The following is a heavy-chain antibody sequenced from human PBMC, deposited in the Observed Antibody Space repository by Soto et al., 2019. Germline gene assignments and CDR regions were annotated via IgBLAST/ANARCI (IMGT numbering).Heavy chain of an antibody. Sequence: TGGSLRLSCAASGFTFSTYSMNWVRQAPGKGLEWVSYISSSSSTIFYTDSVKGRFTVSRDNAKNSLYLQMNSLRVEGTAVYYCAYSSTPFDYWGQGTLVTVSS. D-gene: IGHD6-13*01. CDR3: AYSSTPFDY. V-gene: IGHV3-48*01. CDR2: ISSSSSTI. CDR1: GFTFSTYS. J-gene: IGHJ4*02.